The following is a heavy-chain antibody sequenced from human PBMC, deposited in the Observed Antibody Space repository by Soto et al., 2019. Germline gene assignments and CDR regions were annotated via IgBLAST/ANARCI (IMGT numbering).Heavy chain of an antibody. CDR3: ARAETSGTHYFDY. CDR2: VYYSGST. V-gene: IGHV4-59*02. D-gene: IGHD6-13*01. CDR1: GDAVNSYY. J-gene: IGHJ4*02. Sequence: SETLSLTCTVTGDAVNSYYWSWMRQPPGKGLECMGYVYYSGSTNYNPSLKSRVTISVDTSKSQISLRLKSVTAADTAVYYCARAETSGTHYFDYWGQGSLVTAPQ.